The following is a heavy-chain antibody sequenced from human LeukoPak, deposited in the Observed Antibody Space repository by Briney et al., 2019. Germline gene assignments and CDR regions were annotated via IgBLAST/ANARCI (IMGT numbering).Heavy chain of an antibody. CDR1: GYTFTSYY. D-gene: IGHD3-16*01. Sequence: ASVKVSCKASGYTFTSYYMHWVRQAPGQGLEWMGIINPNSGGTNYAQKFQGRVTMTRDTSISTAYMELSRLRSDDTAVYYCARASYVNWFDPWGQGTLVTVSS. CDR2: INPNSGGT. CDR3: ARASYVNWFDP. J-gene: IGHJ5*02. V-gene: IGHV1-2*02.